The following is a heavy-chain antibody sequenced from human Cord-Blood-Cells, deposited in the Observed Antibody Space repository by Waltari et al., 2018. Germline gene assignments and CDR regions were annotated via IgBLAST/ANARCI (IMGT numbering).Heavy chain of an antibody. CDR2: IYYSGRT. Sequence: QVQLQESGPGLVKPSQTLSLTCTVSGGSISSGDYYWSWIRQPPGKGLEWIGYIYYSGRTDYNPSLKGRVTISVDTSKNQFSLKLSSVTAADTAVYYCARAPDYYDSSGYYFDYWGQGTLVTVSS. D-gene: IGHD3-22*01. CDR3: ARAPDYYDSSGYYFDY. V-gene: IGHV4-30-4*08. CDR1: GGSISSGDYY. J-gene: IGHJ4*02.